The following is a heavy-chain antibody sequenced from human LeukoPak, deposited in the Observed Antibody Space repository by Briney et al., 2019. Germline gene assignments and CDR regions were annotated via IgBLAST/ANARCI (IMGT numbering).Heavy chain of an antibody. CDR1: GYTFTSYG. Sequence: ASVKVSCKASGYTFTSYGISWVRQAPGQGLEWMGWISAYNGNTNYAQKLQGRVTMTTDTSTSTAYMELRSLRSDDTAVYYCARDGLGTMVRGLDWFDPWGQGTLVTVSS. CDR2: ISAYNGNT. J-gene: IGHJ5*02. D-gene: IGHD3-10*01. V-gene: IGHV1-18*01. CDR3: ARDGLGTMVRGLDWFDP.